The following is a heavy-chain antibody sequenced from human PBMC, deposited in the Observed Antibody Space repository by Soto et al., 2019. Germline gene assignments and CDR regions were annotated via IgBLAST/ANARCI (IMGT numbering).Heavy chain of an antibody. J-gene: IGHJ6*02. CDR1: GFTFSSYA. V-gene: IGHV3-23*01. Sequence: PGGSLRLSCAASGFTFSSYAMSWVRQAPGKGLEWASAISGSGGSTYYADSVNGRFTISRDNSKNTLYLQMNSLRAEDTAVYYCAKDRKKYYDFWSGYFPYYYYGMDVWGQGTTVTVSS. CDR3: AKDRKKYYDFWSGYFPYYYYGMDV. D-gene: IGHD3-3*01. CDR2: ISGSGGST.